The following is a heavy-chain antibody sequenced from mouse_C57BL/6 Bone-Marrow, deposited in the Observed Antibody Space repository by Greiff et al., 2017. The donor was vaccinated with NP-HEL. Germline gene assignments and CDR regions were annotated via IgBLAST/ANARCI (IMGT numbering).Heavy chain of an antibody. CDR2: IDPSDSYT. CDR3: ARWGRWLLRRYFDV. V-gene: IGHV1-69*01. J-gene: IGHJ1*03. Sequence: VKLQQPGAELVMPGASVKLSCKASGYTFTSYWMHWVKQRPGQGLEWIGEIDPSDSYTNYNQKFKGKSTLTVDKSSSTAYMQLSSLTSEDSAVYYCARWGRWLLRRYFDVWGTGTTVTVSS. CDR1: GYTFTSYW. D-gene: IGHD2-3*01.